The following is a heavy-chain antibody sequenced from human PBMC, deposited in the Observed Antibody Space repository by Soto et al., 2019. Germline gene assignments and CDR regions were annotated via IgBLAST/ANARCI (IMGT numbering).Heavy chain of an antibody. CDR3: ASGSTYDYGDWYYYGMDV. CDR2: IYYSGST. V-gene: IGHV4-30-4*01. D-gene: IGHD4-17*01. CDR1: GGSISSGDYY. J-gene: IGHJ6*02. Sequence: PTLSLTCTVSGGSISSGDYYWSWIRQPPGKGLEWIGYIYYSGSTYYNPSLKSRVTISVDTSKNQFSLKLSSVTAADTAVYYCASGSTYDYGDWYYYGMDVWGQGTTVTVSS.